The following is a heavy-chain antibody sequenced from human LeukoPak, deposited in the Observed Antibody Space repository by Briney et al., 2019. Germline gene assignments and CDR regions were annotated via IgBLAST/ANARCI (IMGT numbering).Heavy chain of an antibody. V-gene: IGHV1-2*02. D-gene: IGHD2-15*01. CDR2: INPNSGGT. CDR1: GYIFTTYF. CDR3: ARGGGAGYCSGGSCYWGYYYYGMDV. J-gene: IGHJ6*02. Sequence: GASVKVSCKASGYIFTTYFIHWVRQAPGQGLEWMGWINPNSGGTNYAQKFQGRVTMTRDTSISTAYMELSRLRSDDTAVYYCARGGGAGYCSGGSCYWGYYYYGMDVWGQGTTVTVSS.